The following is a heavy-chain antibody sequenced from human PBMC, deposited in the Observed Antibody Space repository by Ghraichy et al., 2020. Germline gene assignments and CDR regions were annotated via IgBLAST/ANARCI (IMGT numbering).Heavy chain of an antibody. J-gene: IGHJ4*02. D-gene: IGHD5-18*01. CDR2: IYHSGST. CDR3: ARSGYSYGPAFDY. Sequence: SQTLSLTCAVSGGSISSGGYSWSWIRQPPGKGLEWIGYIYHSGSTYYNPSLKSRVTISVDRSKNQFSLKLSSVTAADTAVYYCARSGYSYGPAFDYWGQGTLVTVSS. V-gene: IGHV4-30-2*01. CDR1: GGSISSGGYS.